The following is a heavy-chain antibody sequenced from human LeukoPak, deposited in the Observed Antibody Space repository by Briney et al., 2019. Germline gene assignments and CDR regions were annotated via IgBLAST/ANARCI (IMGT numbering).Heavy chain of an antibody. CDR3: AKVKSGYAFDY. V-gene: IGHV3-23*01. D-gene: IGHD3-3*01. Sequence: GGSLRLSCAASGFTFDDYAMHWVRQAPGKGLEWVSAISGSGGSTYYADSVKGRFTISRDNSKNTLYLQMNSLRAEDTAVYYCAKVKSGYAFDYWGQGTLVTVSS. CDR2: ISGSGGST. J-gene: IGHJ4*02. CDR1: GFTFDDYA.